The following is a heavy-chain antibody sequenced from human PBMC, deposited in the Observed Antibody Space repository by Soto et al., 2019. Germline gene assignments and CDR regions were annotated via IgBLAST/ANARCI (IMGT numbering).Heavy chain of an antibody. CDR1: GGTFSSYA. CDR2: IIPISDTT. D-gene: IGHD2-2*01. CDR3: ARSQGSSTSLEIYYYCYYGMDV. J-gene: IGHJ6*02. V-gene: IGHV1-69*01. Sequence: QVPLVQSGAEVKKPGSSVKVSCKASGGTFSSYAISWVRQAPGQGLEWMGGIIPISDTTNYAQKFQGRVTITADESTSTAYMELSSLRSEDTAVYYCARSQGSSTSLEIYYYCYYGMDVWGQGTTVTVSS.